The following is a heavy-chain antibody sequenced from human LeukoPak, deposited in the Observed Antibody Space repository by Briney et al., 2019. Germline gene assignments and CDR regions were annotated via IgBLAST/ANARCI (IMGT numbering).Heavy chain of an antibody. V-gene: IGHV1-18*01. CDR3: ARELYSSGTYYNYFDY. Sequence: ASVKVSFKASGYTFSSYGISWLRQAPGQGLEWMGWISAFNGDTNYAQKFQGRVTMTTDTSTSTAYMELRSLRSDDTAVYFCARELYSSGTYYNYFDYWGQGTLVTVSS. CDR2: ISAFNGDT. D-gene: IGHD3-10*01. CDR1: GYTFSSYG. J-gene: IGHJ4*02.